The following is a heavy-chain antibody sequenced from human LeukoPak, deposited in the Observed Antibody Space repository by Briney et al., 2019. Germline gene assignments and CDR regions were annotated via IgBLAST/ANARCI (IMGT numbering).Heavy chain of an antibody. CDR2: ISSSSSYI. CDR1: GFTFSSYS. D-gene: IGHD2-2*01. V-gene: IGHV3-21*01. J-gene: IGHJ4*02. Sequence: GGSLRLSCAASGFTFSSYSMNWVRQAPGKGLEWVSSISSSSSYIYYADSVKGRFTISRDNARSSLYLQMNSLRAEDTAVYYCARDGIVVVPAAPDYWGQGTLVTVSS. CDR3: ARDGIVVVPAAPDY.